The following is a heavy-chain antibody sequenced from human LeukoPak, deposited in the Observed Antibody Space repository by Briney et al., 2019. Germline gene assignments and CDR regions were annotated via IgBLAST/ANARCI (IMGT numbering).Heavy chain of an antibody. Sequence: ASVKVSCKASDYTFTSYGISWVRQAPGQGLEWMGWISAYNGNTNYAQKLQGRVTMTTDTSTSTAYMELRSLRSDDTAVYHCARVRWVDGDYPLDYWGQGTLVTVSS. CDR1: DYTFTSYG. V-gene: IGHV1-18*01. D-gene: IGHD4-17*01. CDR2: ISAYNGNT. J-gene: IGHJ4*02. CDR3: ARVRWVDGDYPLDY.